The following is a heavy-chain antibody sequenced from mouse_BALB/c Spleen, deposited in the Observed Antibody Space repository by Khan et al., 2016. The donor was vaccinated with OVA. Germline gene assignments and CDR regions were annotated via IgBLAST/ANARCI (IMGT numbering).Heavy chain of an antibody. CDR2: INPHIGET. V-gene: IGHV1-20*02. CDR3: ARIYGSDFDY. Sequence: EVELVESGPELVKPGASVKISCKASGYSFTGYFMNWVMQSPGKSLEWIGRINPHIGETFYNQKFKAKATLTVDESSSTAHMELRSLASEDSAVYYCARIYGSDFDYWGQGTTLTVSS. J-gene: IGHJ2*01. D-gene: IGHD1-1*01. CDR1: GYSFTGYF.